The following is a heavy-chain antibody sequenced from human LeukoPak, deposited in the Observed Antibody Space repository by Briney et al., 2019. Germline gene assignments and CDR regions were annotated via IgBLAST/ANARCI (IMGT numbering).Heavy chain of an antibody. D-gene: IGHD6-19*01. J-gene: IGHJ5*02. V-gene: IGHV1-69*04. CDR3: ARNIAVAGTEWFDP. CDR2: IIPIFGIA. Sequence: GASVKVSCKASGGTFSSYAISWVRQAPGQGLEWMGRIIPIFGIANYAQKFQGRVTITADKSTSTAYMELSSLRSEDTAAYYCARNIAVAGTEWFDPWGQGTLVTVSS. CDR1: GGTFSSYA.